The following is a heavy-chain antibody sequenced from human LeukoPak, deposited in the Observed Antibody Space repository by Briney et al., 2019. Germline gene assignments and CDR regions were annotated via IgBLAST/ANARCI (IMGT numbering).Heavy chain of an antibody. CDR2: ISGSGGST. V-gene: IGHV3-23*01. CDR1: GFTFDDYG. CDR3: ASAPGSAQYFDY. J-gene: IGHJ4*02. Sequence: GGSLRLSCAASGFTFDDYGMSWVRQAPGKGLEWVSAISGSGGSTYYADSVKGRFTISRDNSKNTLYLQMNSLRAEDTAVYYCASAPGSAQYFDYWGQGTLVTVSS. D-gene: IGHD2-15*01.